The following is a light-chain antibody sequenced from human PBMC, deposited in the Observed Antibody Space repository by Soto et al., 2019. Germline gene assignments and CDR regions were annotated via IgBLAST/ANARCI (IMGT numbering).Light chain of an antibody. V-gene: IGLV1-47*02. J-gene: IGLJ2*01. Sequence: QSVLTQPPSASGTPGQRVTISCSGSSSNIGSNFVYWYQQLPGTAPKLLIYNNNQWPSGVPDRFSGSTSGTSASLAISGLRSEDGADYYCAAWDDSLSGVVFGGGTKLTVL. CDR1: SSNIGSNF. CDR2: NNN. CDR3: AAWDDSLSGVV.